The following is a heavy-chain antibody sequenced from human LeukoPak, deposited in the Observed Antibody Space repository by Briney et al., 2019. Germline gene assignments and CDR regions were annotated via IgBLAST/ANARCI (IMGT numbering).Heavy chain of an antibody. CDR1: GFTFSSYA. J-gene: IGHJ4*02. V-gene: IGHV3-23*01. Sequence: GGSLRLSCAASGFTFSSYAMNWVRQAPGKGLEWVSSISGSGGSTNYADSVKGRVTISGDNSNNTLYLQMSSLRGEDTAVYFCAKALGYCSGGGCYSSFDYWGQGTLVTVSS. D-gene: IGHD2-15*01. CDR3: AKALGYCSGGGCYSSFDY. CDR2: ISGSGGST.